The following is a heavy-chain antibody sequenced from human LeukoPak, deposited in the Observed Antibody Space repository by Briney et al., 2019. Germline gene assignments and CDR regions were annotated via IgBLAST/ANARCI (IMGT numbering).Heavy chain of an antibody. V-gene: IGHV4-59*12. CDR1: GGSISNYY. Sequence: SETLSLTCTVSGGSISNYYWSWIRQPPGKGLEWIGYSYYSGSTNYNPSLKSRVTISVDTSKNQFSLKLSSVTAADTAVYYCARAGSTVVTPFDYWGQGTLVTVSS. CDR3: ARAGSTVVTPFDY. CDR2: SYYSGST. J-gene: IGHJ4*02. D-gene: IGHD4-23*01.